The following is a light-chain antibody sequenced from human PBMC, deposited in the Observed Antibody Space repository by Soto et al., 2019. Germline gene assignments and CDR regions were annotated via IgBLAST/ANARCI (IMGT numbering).Light chain of an antibody. J-gene: IGKJ2*01. Sequence: EIVLTQSPGTLSLSPGERATLSCRASLSISSNYLAWYQQKPGQAPRLLIYGASSRATGIPDRFSGSGSGTDFTLTINGLEPEDFAVYYCQQFGSSRYTFGQGTKMEIK. V-gene: IGKV3-20*01. CDR1: LSISSNY. CDR2: GAS. CDR3: QQFGSSRYT.